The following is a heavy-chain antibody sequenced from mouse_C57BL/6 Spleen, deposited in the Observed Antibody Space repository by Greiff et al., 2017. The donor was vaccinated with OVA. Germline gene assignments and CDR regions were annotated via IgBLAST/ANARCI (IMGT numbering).Heavy chain of an antibody. D-gene: IGHD1-1*01. Sequence: EVKLMESGPELVKPGASVKIPCKASGYTFTDYNMDWVKQSHGKSLEWIGDINPNNGGTIYNQKFKGKATLTVDKSSSTAYMELRSLTSEDTAVYYCARGDYGRAWFAYWGQGTLVTVSA. V-gene: IGHV1-18*01. CDR2: INPNNGGT. J-gene: IGHJ3*01. CDR3: ARGDYGRAWFAY. CDR1: GYTFTDYN.